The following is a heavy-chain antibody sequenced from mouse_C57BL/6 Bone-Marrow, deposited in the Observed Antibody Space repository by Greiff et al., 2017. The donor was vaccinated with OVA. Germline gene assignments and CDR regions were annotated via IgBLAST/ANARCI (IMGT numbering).Heavy chain of an antibody. CDR1: GFTFSSYG. V-gene: IGHV5-6*01. J-gene: IGHJ4*01. CDR3: ARHERMGYYAMDY. Sequence: EVKLMESGGDLVKPGGSLKLSCAASGFTFSSYGMSWVRQTPDKRLEWVATISSGGSYTYYPDSVKGRFTISRDNAKNTLYLQMSSLKSEDTAMYYCARHERMGYYAMDYWGQGTSVTVSS. CDR2: ISSGGSYT.